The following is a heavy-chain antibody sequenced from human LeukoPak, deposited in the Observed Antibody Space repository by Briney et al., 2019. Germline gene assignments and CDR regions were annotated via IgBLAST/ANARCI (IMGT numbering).Heavy chain of an antibody. J-gene: IGHJ4*01. CDR3: ARTPTVAVMSAGHVDC. D-gene: IGHD3-16*01. CDR2: IYPGDSDA. V-gene: IGHV5-51*01. Sequence: GESRKISCKSSGYTFSTYWIAWVRQLPVKGLEWMGTIYPGDSDARYGPSFQGQVTISADKSINTAYLQWSSLKASDTAMYYCARTPTVAVMSAGHVDCWGRGRLVSVSS. CDR1: GYTFSTYW.